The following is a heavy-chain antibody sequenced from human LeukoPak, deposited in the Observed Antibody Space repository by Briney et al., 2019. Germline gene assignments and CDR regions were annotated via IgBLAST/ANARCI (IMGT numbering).Heavy chain of an antibody. CDR3: AGGVPADDAFDP. CDR1: GGSISSYY. D-gene: IGHD2-2*01. J-gene: IGHJ5*02. Sequence: SETLSLTCTVSGGSISSYYWSWIRQPPGKGLEWIGYIYYSGSTNYNPSLKSRVTISVDTSKNQFSLKLSSVTAADTAVYYCAGGVPADDAFDPWGQGTLVTVSS. CDR2: IYYSGST. V-gene: IGHV4-59*01.